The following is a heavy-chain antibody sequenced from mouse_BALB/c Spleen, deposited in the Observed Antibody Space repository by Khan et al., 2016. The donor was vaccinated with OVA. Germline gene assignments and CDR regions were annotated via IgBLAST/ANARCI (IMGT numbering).Heavy chain of an antibody. CDR1: GFPFSSYG. J-gene: IGHJ2*01. CDR2: INIIVGST. Sequence: EVELVESGGGLVQPGGSLKLSFAAPGFPFSSYGLSWVRQTPDKRLDLVATINIIVGSTYYPDSVKGRFTISRDNAKNTLYLQMSSLKSEDTAMYYCARMARTINWGQGTTLTVSS. CDR3: ARMARTIN. V-gene: IGHV5-6-3*01.